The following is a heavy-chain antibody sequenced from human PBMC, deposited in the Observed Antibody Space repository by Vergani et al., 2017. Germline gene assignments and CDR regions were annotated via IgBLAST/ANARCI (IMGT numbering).Heavy chain of an antibody. Sequence: QVQLVESGGGVVQPGRSLRLSCAASGFTFSSYAMHWVRQAPGKGLEWVAVISYDGSNKYYADSVKGRFTISRDNSKNTLYLQMNSPRAEDTAVYYCARGSSSWYGKFDYWGQGTLVTVSS. V-gene: IGHV3-30-3*01. D-gene: IGHD6-13*01. CDR1: GFTFSSYA. CDR3: ARGSSSWYGKFDY. J-gene: IGHJ4*02. CDR2: ISYDGSNK.